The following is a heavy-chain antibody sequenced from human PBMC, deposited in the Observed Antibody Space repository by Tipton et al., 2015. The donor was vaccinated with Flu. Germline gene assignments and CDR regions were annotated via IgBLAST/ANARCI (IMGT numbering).Heavy chain of an antibody. J-gene: IGHJ4*02. Sequence: LRLSCTVSGGSITSYYWSWIRQPPGKGLEWIGYIYYSGSTNYSPSLKSRVTISVDTSKNQFSLKLSSVTAADTAVYYCARRKTVTTRLTYFDYWGQGTLVTVSS. V-gene: IGHV4-59*08. CDR1: GGSITSYY. CDR2: IYYSGST. D-gene: IGHD4-17*01. CDR3: ARRKTVTTRLTYFDY.